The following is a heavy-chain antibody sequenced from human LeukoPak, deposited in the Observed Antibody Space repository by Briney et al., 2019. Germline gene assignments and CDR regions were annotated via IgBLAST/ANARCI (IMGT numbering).Heavy chain of an antibody. CDR1: GFTFSSYE. D-gene: IGHD1-26*01. J-gene: IGHJ5*02. V-gene: IGHV3-48*03. CDR3: ARESPWDGWFDP. Sequence: GGSLRLSCAASGFTFSSYEMNWVRQAPGKGLEWVSYISSSGSTIYYADSVKGRFTISRDNAKNSLYLQMNSLRAEDTAVYYCARESPWDGWFDPWSQGTLVTVSS. CDR2: ISSSGSTI.